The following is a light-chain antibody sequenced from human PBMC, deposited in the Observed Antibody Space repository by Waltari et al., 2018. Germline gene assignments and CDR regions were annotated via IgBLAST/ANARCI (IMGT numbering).Light chain of an antibody. Sequence: QSALTQPASVSGSPGQSITISCTGSSSDIGRYNYVSWFQQHPGKAPKLMIFEVGKRPSGVSNRFSGSKSDISASLTISGLQAEDEADYYCCSYAGSSNVVFGGGTKVTVL. CDR3: CSYAGSSNVV. CDR2: EVG. CDR1: SSDIGRYNY. J-gene: IGLJ2*01. V-gene: IGLV2-23*02.